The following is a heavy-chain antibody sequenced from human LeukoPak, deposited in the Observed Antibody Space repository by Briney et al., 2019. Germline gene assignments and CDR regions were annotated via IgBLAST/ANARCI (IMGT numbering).Heavy chain of an antibody. CDR3: ARDTGTAMVHYFDY. V-gene: IGHV4-61*02. D-gene: IGHD5-18*01. CDR2: IYTSGST. J-gene: IGHJ4*02. CDR1: GGSISSGSYY. Sequence: SETLSLTCTVSGGSISSGSYYWRWIRQPAGKGLEWIGRIYTSGSTNYNPSLKSRVTISVDTSKNQFSLKLSSVTAADTGVYYCARDTGTAMVHYFDYWGQGTLVTVSS.